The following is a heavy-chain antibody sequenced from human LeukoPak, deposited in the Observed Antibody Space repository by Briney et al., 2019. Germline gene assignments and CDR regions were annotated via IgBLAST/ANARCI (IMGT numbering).Heavy chain of an antibody. J-gene: IGHJ6*02. CDR1: GVTFSSYA. CDR2: IIPIFGTA. CDR3: ARAGGVYTSVDYYYGMDV. Sequence: SVKVSCKASGVTFSSYAISWVRQAPGQGLEWMGGIIPIFGTANYAQKFQGRVTITADESTSTAYMELSSLRSEDTAVYYCARAGGVYTSVDYYYGMDVWGQGTTVTVSS. V-gene: IGHV1-69*13. D-gene: IGHD2-8*02.